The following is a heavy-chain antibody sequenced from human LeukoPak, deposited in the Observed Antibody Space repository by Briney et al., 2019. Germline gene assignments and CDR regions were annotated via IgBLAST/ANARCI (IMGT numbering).Heavy chain of an antibody. D-gene: IGHD3-16*01. V-gene: IGHV3-13*01. J-gene: IGHJ3*01. CDR2: IGNEGST. CDR1: GFAFSLYD. CDR3: IRDLGLSHAYGAFDV. Sequence: GGSLRLSCAASGFAFSLYDMHWVRQATGKSLEWVSGIGNEGSTFYPGSLKGRFTISRDNAKNSLYLQMNSLSAEDTAVYYCIRDLGLSHAYGAFDVWGQGALVTVSS.